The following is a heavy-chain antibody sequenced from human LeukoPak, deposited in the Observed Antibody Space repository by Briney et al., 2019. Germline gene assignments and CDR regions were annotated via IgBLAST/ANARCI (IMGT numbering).Heavy chain of an antibody. CDR1: GFTFSSYG. Sequence: GGSLRLSCAASGFTFSSYGMSWVRQAPGKGLEWVSGISPSADIKYYADSVKGRFTISRDNSKNMLYLEVISLTADDTAVYYCAKDDAWLRFGEWSQGTLVTVSS. D-gene: IGHD3-10*01. J-gene: IGHJ4*02. CDR2: ISPSADIK. V-gene: IGHV3-23*01. CDR3: AKDDAWLRFGE.